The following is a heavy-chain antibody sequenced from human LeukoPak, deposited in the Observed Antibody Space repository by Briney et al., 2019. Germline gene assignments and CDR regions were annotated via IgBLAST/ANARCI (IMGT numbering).Heavy chain of an antibody. V-gene: IGHV4-4*09. CDR3: PGGLR. J-gene: IGHJ3*01. CDR1: GASISTDY. D-gene: IGHD3-16*01. Sequence: SETLSLTCTVSGASISTDYWHWIRQPPGRRLEWIGNIHGSGRTDYNPSLKSRVTISLDTSKHQFSLRLPSVTAAHTALYVWPGGLRWGRGTMVTVSS. CDR2: IHGSGRT.